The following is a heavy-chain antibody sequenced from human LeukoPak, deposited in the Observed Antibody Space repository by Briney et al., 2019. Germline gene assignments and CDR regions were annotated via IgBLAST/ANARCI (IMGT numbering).Heavy chain of an antibody. Sequence: GGSLRLSCAASGFTFSSYSMNWVRQAPGKGLDWVSSISSSSSYIYYADSAKGRFTISRDNAKNSLYLQMNSLRAEDTAVYYCARVSAGRLHDAFDIWGQGTMVTGSS. CDR3: ARVSAGRLHDAFDI. CDR1: GFTFSSYS. CDR2: ISSSSSYI. V-gene: IGHV3-21*01. J-gene: IGHJ3*02.